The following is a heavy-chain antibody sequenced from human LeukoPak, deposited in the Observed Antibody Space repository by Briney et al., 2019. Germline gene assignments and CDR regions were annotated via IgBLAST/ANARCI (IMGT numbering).Heavy chain of an antibody. Sequence: PGGSLRLSCAASGFTFSSYSMNWVRQAPGKGLEWVSVIYSGGSTYYADSVKGRVTISRDNSKNTLYLQMNSLRAEDTAVYYCASAGYSSSWPLGYWGQGTLVTVSS. CDR2: IYSGGST. J-gene: IGHJ4*02. D-gene: IGHD6-13*01. V-gene: IGHV3-66*01. CDR3: ASAGYSSSWPLGY. CDR1: GFTFSSYS.